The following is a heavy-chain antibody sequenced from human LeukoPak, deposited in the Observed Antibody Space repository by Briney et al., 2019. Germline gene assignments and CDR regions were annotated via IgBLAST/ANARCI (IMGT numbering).Heavy chain of an antibody. V-gene: IGHV4-59*01. CDR2: IYYSGST. CDR3: ARDLERDYYYYMDV. D-gene: IGHD3-3*01. Sequence: PSETLSLTCTVSGGSLSSYYWSWIRQPPRKGLGWVGYIYYSGSTNYNPSLKSRVTISVDTSKNQFSLKLSSVTAADTAVYYRARDLERDYYYYMDVWGKGTTVTVSS. J-gene: IGHJ6*03. CDR1: GGSLSSYY.